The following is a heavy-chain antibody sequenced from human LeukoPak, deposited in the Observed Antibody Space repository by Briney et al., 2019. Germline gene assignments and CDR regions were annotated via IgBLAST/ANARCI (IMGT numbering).Heavy chain of an antibody. CDR2: IIDSGTT. V-gene: IGHV4-34*12. CDR1: GGSFSGYF. J-gene: IGHJ3*02. CDR3: ATLYLVNAFDI. Sequence: SETLSLTCGVSGGSFSGYFWTWIRQPRGKGLEWIGEIIDSGTTNYNPSLESRVAMSVDTSKNQVSLRLSSVTAADTAVYYCATLYLVNAFDIWGPGTLVTASS. D-gene: IGHD2-2*02.